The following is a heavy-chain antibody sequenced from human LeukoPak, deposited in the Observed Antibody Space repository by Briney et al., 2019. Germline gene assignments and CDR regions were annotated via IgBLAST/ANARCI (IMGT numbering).Heavy chain of an antibody. J-gene: IGHJ4*02. CDR1: GGSFSGYY. V-gene: IGHV4-34*01. CDR2: INHSGST. D-gene: IGHD3-22*01. CDR3: ARGQSQNYYDSSGYPDY. Sequence: SETLSLTCAVYGGSFSGYYWSWIRQPPGKGLEWIGEINHSGSTNYNRSLKSRVTISVDTSKNQFSLKLSSVTAADTAVYYCARGQSQNYYDSSGYPDYWGQGTLVTVSS.